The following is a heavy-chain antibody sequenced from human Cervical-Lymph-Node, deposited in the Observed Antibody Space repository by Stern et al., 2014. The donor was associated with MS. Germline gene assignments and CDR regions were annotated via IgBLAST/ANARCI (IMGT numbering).Heavy chain of an antibody. CDR1: GGSISSGGYY. Sequence: QVQLQESGPGLVKPSQTLSLTCTVSGGSISSGGYYWNWIRQESGKGLEWIGDIYYSGTTYYNPSLQSRVSISADTSKNLFSLKLTSVTAADTAVYYCAGGQFDSSGYYAFPYWGQGALVTVSS. CDR3: AGGQFDSSGYYAFPY. V-gene: IGHV4-31*03. D-gene: IGHD3-22*01. J-gene: IGHJ4*02. CDR2: IYYSGTT.